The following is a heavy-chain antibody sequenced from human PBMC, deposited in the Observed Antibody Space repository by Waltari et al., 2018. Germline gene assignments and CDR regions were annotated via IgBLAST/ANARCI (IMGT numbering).Heavy chain of an antibody. CDR1: GYTLTELT. J-gene: IGHJ5*02. D-gene: IGHD6-13*01. V-gene: IGHV1-24*01. Sequence: QVQLVESGAEVQKPGASVKVSCKVSGYTLTELTMHWVRQAPGKGREWMGGFDPEDGETIYAQKFQGRVTMTEDTSTDTAYMELSSLRSEDTAVYYCATRSSSWGDANWFDPWGQGTLVTVSS. CDR2: FDPEDGET. CDR3: ATRSSSWGDANWFDP.